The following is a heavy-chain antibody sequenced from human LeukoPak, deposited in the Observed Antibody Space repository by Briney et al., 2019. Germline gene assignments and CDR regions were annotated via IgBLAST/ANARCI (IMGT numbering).Heavy chain of an antibody. V-gene: IGHV3-30*03. Sequence: GGSLRLSCLASGFTFSSYAMHWVRQAPGKGLEWVGVMSYDGNNRYYTDSVNGRFTISRDNSKNTVYLQMNSLRAEDTAVYYCARDRGSDDPIDYWGQGTPVTVSS. CDR3: ARDRGSDDPIDY. CDR2: MSYDGNNR. CDR1: GFTFSSYA. J-gene: IGHJ4*02. D-gene: IGHD2-15*01.